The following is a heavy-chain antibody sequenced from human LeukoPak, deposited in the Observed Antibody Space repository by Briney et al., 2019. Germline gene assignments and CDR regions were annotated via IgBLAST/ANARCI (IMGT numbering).Heavy chain of an antibody. D-gene: IGHD6-13*01. V-gene: IGHV3-30*03. CDR3: ARAKGSQLFDY. CDR1: GFTFSSYG. J-gene: IGHJ4*02. CDR2: ISYDGSNK. Sequence: GGSLRLSCAASGFTFSSYGMHWVRQAPGKGLEWVAVISYDGSNKYYADSVKGRFTISRDNSKNTLYLQMNSLRAEDTAVYYCARAKGSQLFDYWGQGTLVTVSS.